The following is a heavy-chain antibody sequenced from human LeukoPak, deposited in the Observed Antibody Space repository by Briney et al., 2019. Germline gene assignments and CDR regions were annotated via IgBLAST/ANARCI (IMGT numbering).Heavy chain of an antibody. V-gene: IGHV1-69*04. CDR2: IIPILGIA. CDR1: GGTFSSYA. D-gene: IGHD6-13*01. CDR3: ARARAAAGTLDY. Sequence: ASVKVSCKASGGTFSSYAISWVRQAPGQGLEWMGRIIPILGIANYAQKFQGRVTITADKSTSTAYMGLSSLRSEDTAVYYCARARAAAGTLDYWGQGTLVTVSS. J-gene: IGHJ4*02.